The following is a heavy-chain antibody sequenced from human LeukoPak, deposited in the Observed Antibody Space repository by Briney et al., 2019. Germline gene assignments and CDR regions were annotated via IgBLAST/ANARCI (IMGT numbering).Heavy chain of an antibody. CDR1: GFTFSSFA. CDR3: ARGYYVDY. D-gene: IGHD3-3*01. Sequence: GGSQRLSCAAAGFTFSSFAMSWVRQAPGKGLEWVSAVSTEGNTFYADSVKGRFTISRDNAENSLYLQMSSLRAEDTAVYYCARGYYVDYWGQGTLVTVSS. CDR2: VSTEGNT. J-gene: IGHJ4*02. V-gene: IGHV3-23*01.